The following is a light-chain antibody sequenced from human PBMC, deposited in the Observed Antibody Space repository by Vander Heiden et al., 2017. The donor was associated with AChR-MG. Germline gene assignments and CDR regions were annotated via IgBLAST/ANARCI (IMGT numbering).Light chain of an antibody. CDR3: QAWDSSTAKVV. CDR2: QDS. V-gene: IGLV3-1*01. J-gene: IGLJ2*01. Sequence: SYELTQPPSVSVSPGQTASITCPGDKLGDKYACWYQQKPGQSPLLVIYQDSKRPSGIPERFSGSNSGNTATLTISGTQAMDEADYYCQAWDSSTAKVVFGGGTKLTVL. CDR1: KLGDKY.